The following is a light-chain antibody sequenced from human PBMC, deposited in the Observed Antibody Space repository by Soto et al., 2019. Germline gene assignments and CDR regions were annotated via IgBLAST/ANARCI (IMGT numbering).Light chain of an antibody. Sequence: QSVLTQPPSASGSPGQSVTISCTGTSSDVGGHNYVSWYQQHPGKAPKLMIYEVTQRPSGVPDRFSGSKSGNTASLTVSGLQAEDEADYYCCSYAGNNNVFGTGTKVPS. CDR1: SSDVGGHNY. CDR3: CSYAGNNNV. V-gene: IGLV2-8*01. CDR2: EVT. J-gene: IGLJ1*01.